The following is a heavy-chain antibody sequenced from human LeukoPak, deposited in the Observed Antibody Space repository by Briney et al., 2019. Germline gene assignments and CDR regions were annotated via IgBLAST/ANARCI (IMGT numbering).Heavy chain of an antibody. Sequence: ASVKASCKASGFTFTNYGFSWVRQAPGQGLEWMGWISANNGDTHYAQKFQGRVTMTTDTSTTTVYMELRSLTSDDSAVYYCARKPMAHAFDFWGQGTMVTVSS. D-gene: IGHD3-10*01. V-gene: IGHV1-18*04. CDR2: ISANNGDT. CDR1: GFTFTNYG. CDR3: ARKPMAHAFDF. J-gene: IGHJ3*01.